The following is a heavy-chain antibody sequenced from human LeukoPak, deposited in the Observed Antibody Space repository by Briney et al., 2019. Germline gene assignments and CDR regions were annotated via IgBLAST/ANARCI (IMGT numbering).Heavy chain of an antibody. Sequence: GGSLRLSCAASGFTFSSYAMSWVRQAPGKGLEWVSAISGRGGSTYYADSVKGRFTISRDNSKNTLYLQMNSLRAEDTAVYYCAKDEPFPQTEYDFWSGYYSVYWGQGTLVTVSS. J-gene: IGHJ4*02. D-gene: IGHD3-3*01. CDR3: AKDEPFPQTEYDFWSGYYSVY. V-gene: IGHV3-23*01. CDR2: ISGRGGST. CDR1: GFTFSSYA.